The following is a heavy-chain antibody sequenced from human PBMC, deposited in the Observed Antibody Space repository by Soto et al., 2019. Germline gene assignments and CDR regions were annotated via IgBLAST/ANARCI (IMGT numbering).Heavy chain of an antibody. D-gene: IGHD6-19*01. Sequence: PSETLSLTCTVSGGSISSSSYYWGWIRQPPGKGLEWIGSIYYSGSTYYNPSLKSRVTISVDTSKNQFPLKLSSVTAADTAVYYCASLAVAGLFDYWGQGTLVTVSS. CDR2: IYYSGST. CDR3: ASLAVAGLFDY. J-gene: IGHJ4*02. CDR1: GGSISSSSYY. V-gene: IGHV4-39*01.